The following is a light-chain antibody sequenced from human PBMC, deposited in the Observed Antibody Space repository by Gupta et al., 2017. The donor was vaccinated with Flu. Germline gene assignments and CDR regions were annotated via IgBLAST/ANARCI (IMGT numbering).Light chain of an antibody. V-gene: IGLV3-19*01. CDR2: AQN. Sequence: SSELTQDPAVSVALGQTVRITCHGDSLRYSYASWYPPKPGQAPVLVIYAQNIRPSGIPDRFSCSSSGNTASLTITGAQAEDEADYYCNSRDSTDNHQAVFGGGTKLTVL. J-gene: IGLJ2*01. CDR3: NSRDSTDNHQAV. CDR1: SLRYSY.